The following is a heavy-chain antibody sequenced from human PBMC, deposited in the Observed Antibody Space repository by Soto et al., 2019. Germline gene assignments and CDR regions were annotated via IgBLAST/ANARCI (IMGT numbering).Heavy chain of an antibody. Sequence: ASVKVSCKASGYTFTGYYMHWVRQAPGQGLEWMGWINPNSGGTNYAQKFQGWVTMTRDTSISTAYMELSRLRSDDTAVYYCGRGGMEDYVWGSYRPGEHFDYWGQGTLVTVSS. D-gene: IGHD3-16*02. CDR3: GRGGMEDYVWGSYRPGEHFDY. V-gene: IGHV1-2*04. CDR2: INPNSGGT. J-gene: IGHJ4*02. CDR1: GYTFTGYY.